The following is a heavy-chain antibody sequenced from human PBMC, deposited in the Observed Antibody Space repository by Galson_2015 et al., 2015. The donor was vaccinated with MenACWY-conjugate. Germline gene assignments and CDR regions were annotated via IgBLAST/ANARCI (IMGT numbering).Heavy chain of an antibody. CDR2: VYYSGST. Sequence: CTVSGGSISSSSLYWGWIRQPPGKGLEWIGSVYYSGSTYYNPSLKSRLTISIDTSKNQFSLKLSSVTAADTAIYYCAKDRGGADVWGQGTTVTVSS. V-gene: IGHV4-39*07. CDR3: AKDRGGADV. D-gene: IGHD4-17*01. CDR1: GGSISSSSLY. J-gene: IGHJ6*02.